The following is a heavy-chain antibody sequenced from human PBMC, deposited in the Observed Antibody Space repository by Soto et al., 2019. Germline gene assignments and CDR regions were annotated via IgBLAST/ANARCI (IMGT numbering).Heavy chain of an antibody. Sequence: ASVKVSCKVSGYTLTELSMHWVRQAPGKGLEWMGGFDPEDGETIYAQKFQGRVTMTEDTSTDTAHMELSSLRSEDTAVYYCVLVGATTSDAFDIWGQGTMVTVSS. CDR2: FDPEDGET. CDR1: GYTLTELS. J-gene: IGHJ3*02. V-gene: IGHV1-24*01. CDR3: VLVGATTSDAFDI. D-gene: IGHD1-26*01.